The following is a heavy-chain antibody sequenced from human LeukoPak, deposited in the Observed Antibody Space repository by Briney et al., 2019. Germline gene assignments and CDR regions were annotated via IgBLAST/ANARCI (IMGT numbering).Heavy chain of an antibody. V-gene: IGHV4-34*01. J-gene: IGHJ5*02. D-gene: IGHD5-12*01. CDR3: ARGRRVATPGSWFDP. CDR2: INHSGST. Sequence: SETLFLTCAVYVGSFRGYYWSWIRQPPGKGLERIGEINHSGSTSYNPSLKSRVTIAVDHSKNQFALELSSVSPPDTAVYYCARGRRVATPGSWFDPWGQGTLVTVSS. CDR1: VGSFRGYY.